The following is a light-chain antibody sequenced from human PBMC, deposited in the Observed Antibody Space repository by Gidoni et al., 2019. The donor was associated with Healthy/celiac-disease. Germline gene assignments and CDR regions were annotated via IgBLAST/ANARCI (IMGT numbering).Light chain of an antibody. V-gene: IGLV1-47*01. CDR3: AAWDDSLSGV. J-gene: IGLJ2*01. CDR1: SSNIGSNY. Sequence: QSVLTQPPSASGTPGQRVTISCSGSSSNIGSNYVYWYQQLPGTAPKLLIYRNNQRPSGVPDRFSGSKSGTSASLAISGLRSEDEAVYYCAAWDDSLSGVFGGGTKLPVL. CDR2: RNN.